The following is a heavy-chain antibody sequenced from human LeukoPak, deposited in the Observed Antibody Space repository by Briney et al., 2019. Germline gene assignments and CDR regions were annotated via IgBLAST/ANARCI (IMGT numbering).Heavy chain of an antibody. Sequence: GGSLRLSCAASGFTFSSYSMNWVRQAPGKGLEWVSSISSSSSYIYYADSVKGRFTISRDNSKNTLYLQLNSLRPEDTAVYYCARGSTYYYDSGSSGPHYFDNWGQGTLVTVSS. J-gene: IGHJ4*02. CDR2: ISSSSSYI. CDR1: GFTFSSYS. V-gene: IGHV3-21*01. D-gene: IGHD3-10*01. CDR3: ARGSTYYYDSGSSGPHYFDN.